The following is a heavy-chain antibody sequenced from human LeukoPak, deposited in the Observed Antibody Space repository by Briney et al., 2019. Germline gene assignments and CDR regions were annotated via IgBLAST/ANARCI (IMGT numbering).Heavy chain of an antibody. CDR2: XXXXXXX. V-gene: IGHV4-59*01. J-gene: IGHJ4*02. CDR3: ARVKQYYDILTGYAHVYYSDY. CDR1: GGSISSYY. Sequence: SETLSLTCTVSGGSISSYYWSWIRQPPGKGXXXXXXXXXXXXXNYNPSLKSRVTISVDTSKNQFSLKLSSVTAADTAVYYCARVKQYYDILTGYAHVYYSDYWGQGTLVTVSS. D-gene: IGHD3-9*01.